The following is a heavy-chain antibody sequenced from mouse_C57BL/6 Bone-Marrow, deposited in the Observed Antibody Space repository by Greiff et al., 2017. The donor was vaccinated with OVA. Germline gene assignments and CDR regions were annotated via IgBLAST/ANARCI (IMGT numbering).Heavy chain of an antibody. CDR2: IDPGDGDT. CDR3: AIDRASYYDY. CDR1: GYAFSSSW. Sequence: QVQLKESGPELVKPGASVKISCKASGYAFSSSWMNWVKQRPGKGLEWIGQIDPGDGDTNYNGKFKGKATLTVDKSSSTAYMHLSSLTSEDSAVXFCAIDRASYYDYWGQGTTLTVSS. V-gene: IGHV1-82*01. D-gene: IGHD3-2*01. J-gene: IGHJ2*01.